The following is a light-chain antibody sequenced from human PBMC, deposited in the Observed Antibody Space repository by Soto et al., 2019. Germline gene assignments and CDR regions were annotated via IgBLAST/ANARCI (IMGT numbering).Light chain of an antibody. V-gene: IGLV2-14*03. CDR2: GVT. Sequence: QSALTEHTSVSWSPGQSMSISCTGNHNDIVTYDYVSYYQQHPGRAPRLLIHGVTTRPLGISDRFSASKSGLTASLTISGLQPEDEADYYCSSFTSNRIYVFGPGTKVTVL. J-gene: IGLJ1*01. CDR1: HNDIVTYDY. CDR3: SSFTSNRIYV.